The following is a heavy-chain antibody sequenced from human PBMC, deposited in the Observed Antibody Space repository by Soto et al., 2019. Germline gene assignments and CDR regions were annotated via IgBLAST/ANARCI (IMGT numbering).Heavy chain of an antibody. CDR1: GDTFSSYY. J-gene: IGHJ5*02. Sequence: QVHLVQSGAEVKKPGASVKVSCRASGDTFSSYYIIWVRQAPGQGLEWMGVMNPSGGSTTYAQKFECRVTMTREMSASTVYRELSSVRYEVTAVYYCARVAMEATYYWLDPWGRGTLVTVSS. CDR3: ARVAMEATYYWLDP. CDR2: MNPSGGST. D-gene: IGHD5-18*01. V-gene: IGHV1-46*01.